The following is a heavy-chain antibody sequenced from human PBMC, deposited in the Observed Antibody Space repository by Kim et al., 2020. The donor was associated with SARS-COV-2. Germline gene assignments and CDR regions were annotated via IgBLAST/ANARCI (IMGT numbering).Heavy chain of an antibody. CDR2: LSWNSVYM. J-gene: IGHJ4*02. V-gene: IGHV3-9*01. CDR3: ARGDYHGSGAHADY. CDR1: GFSFSDYA. Sequence: GGSLRLSCTASGFSFSDYAMHWVRQAPGMGLEWVSGLSWNSVYMGYADSVKGRFTISRDNAKNSLYLQMNSLRPEDTAVYYRARGDYHGSGAHADYWGQGALVTVSS. D-gene: IGHD3-10*01.